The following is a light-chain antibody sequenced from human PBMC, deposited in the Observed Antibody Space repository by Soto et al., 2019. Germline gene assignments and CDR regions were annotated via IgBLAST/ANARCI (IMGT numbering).Light chain of an antibody. CDR3: QQYCSSPWT. CDR1: QSVSSSY. V-gene: IGKV3-20*01. CDR2: GAS. Sequence: EIVLTQSPGTLSLSPGERATLSCRASQSVSSSYLAWYQQKPGQAPRLLIYGASSRATGIPDRFSGSGSGTVFTFTISRLEPEDFAVYYCQQYCSSPWTFGQGTKVDIK. J-gene: IGKJ1*01.